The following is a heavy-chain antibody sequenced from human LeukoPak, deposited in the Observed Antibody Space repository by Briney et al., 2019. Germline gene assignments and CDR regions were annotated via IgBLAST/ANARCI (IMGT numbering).Heavy chain of an antibody. Sequence: SVKVSCKASGGTFSSYAISWVRQAPGQGLEWMGGIIPIFGTANYAQKFQVRVTITADESTSTAYMELSSLRSEDTAVYYCARGSSGWYREFDYWGQGTLVTVSS. V-gene: IGHV1-69*13. D-gene: IGHD6-19*01. CDR3: ARGSSGWYREFDY. J-gene: IGHJ4*02. CDR2: IIPIFGTA. CDR1: GGTFSSYA.